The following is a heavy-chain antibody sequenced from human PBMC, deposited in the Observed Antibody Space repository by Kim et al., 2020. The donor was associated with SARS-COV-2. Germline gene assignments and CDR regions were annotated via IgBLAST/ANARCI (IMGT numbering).Heavy chain of an antibody. Sequence: DSVKGRFTISRDNSKNTLYLQMNSLRAEDTAVYYCARDRFYGRYYYGMDVWGQGTTVTVSS. CDR3: ARDRFYGRYYYGMDV. D-gene: IGHD3-10*01. J-gene: IGHJ6*02. V-gene: IGHV3-30*07.